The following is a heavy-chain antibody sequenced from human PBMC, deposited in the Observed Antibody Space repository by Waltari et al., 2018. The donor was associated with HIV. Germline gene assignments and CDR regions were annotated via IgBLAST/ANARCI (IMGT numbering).Heavy chain of an antibody. CDR1: GGSISSYY. CDR3: ARVNPDYDILTGYRLIYWFDP. Sequence: QVQLQESGPGLVKPSETLSLTCTVSGGSISSYYWSWIRQPPGKGLEWIGYIYYSGSTNYNPSLKSRVTISVDTSKNQFSLKLSSVTAADTAVYYCARVNPDYDILTGYRLIYWFDPWGQGTLVTVSS. J-gene: IGHJ5*02. CDR2: IYYSGST. D-gene: IGHD3-9*01. V-gene: IGHV4-59*01.